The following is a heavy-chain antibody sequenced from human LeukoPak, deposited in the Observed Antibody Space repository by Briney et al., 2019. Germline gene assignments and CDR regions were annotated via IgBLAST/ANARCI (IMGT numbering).Heavy chain of an antibody. V-gene: IGHV3-23*01. CDR2: ISGSGGST. CDR3: ARSGLSPFQH. J-gene: IGHJ1*01. Sequence: TGGSLRLSCAASGFTFSSYAMSWVRQAPGKGLEWVSAISGSGGSTYYTDSVRGRFTISRDNSKNTLYLHMNSLRAEDTAVNYCARSGLSPFQHWGQGTLVTVSS. CDR1: GFTFSSYA. D-gene: IGHD2/OR15-2a*01.